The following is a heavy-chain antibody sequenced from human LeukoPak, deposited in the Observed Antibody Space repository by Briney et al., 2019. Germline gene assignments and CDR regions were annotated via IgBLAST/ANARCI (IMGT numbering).Heavy chain of an antibody. J-gene: IGHJ4*02. CDR2: ISYDGSNK. Sequence: GRSLRLSCAASGFTFSNCGMHWVRQAPGKGLEWGAVISYDGSNKYYADSVKGRFTISRDNSKDTLYLQMNSLRAEDTAVYYCAKDSHDYGDYLFLDYWGQGTLVTVSS. D-gene: IGHD4-17*01. CDR1: GFTFSNCG. CDR3: AKDSHDYGDYLFLDY. V-gene: IGHV3-30*18.